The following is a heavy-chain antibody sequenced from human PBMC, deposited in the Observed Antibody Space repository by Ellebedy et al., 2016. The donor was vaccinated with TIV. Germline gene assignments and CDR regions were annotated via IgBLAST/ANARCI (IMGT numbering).Heavy chain of an antibody. Sequence: GESLKISXVASGFTFSYFYMAWIRQAPGRGLELVSYISGTSSHISYADSVKGRFTISRDNSKNTLYLQMSSLGVEDTAVYYCAVPGSNHFPAPFDFWGQGTLVTVSS. V-gene: IGHV3-11*03. CDR2: ISGTSSHI. J-gene: IGHJ4*02. CDR3: AVPGSNHFPAPFDF. CDR1: GFTFSYFY. D-gene: IGHD3-10*01.